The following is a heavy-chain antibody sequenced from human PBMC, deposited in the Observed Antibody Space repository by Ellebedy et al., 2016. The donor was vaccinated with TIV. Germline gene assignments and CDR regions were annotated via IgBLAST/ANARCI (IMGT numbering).Heavy chain of an antibody. CDR3: ASGYYGMDV. CDR1: GNXXSSNXAA. D-gene: IGHD3-10*01. J-gene: IGHJ6*02. CDR2: TYYRSKWYN. Sequence: MPSETLSLTCAISGNXXSSNXAAWNXFRQSPSIGLEWLGRTYYRSKWYNDYALSVRSRITINPDTSKNQFSLQLNALTTEDTAVYYCASGYYGMDVWGQGTTVTVSS. V-gene: IGHV6-1*01.